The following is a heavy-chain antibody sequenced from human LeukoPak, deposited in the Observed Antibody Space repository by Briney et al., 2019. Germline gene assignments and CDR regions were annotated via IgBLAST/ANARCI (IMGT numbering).Heavy chain of an antibody. CDR1: GGSISSYY. D-gene: IGHD2-8*01. Sequence: SETLSLTCTVSGGSISSYYWSWIRQPAGKGLEWIGRIYTSGSTNYNPSLKSRVTMSVDTSKNQFSLKLSSVTAADTAVYYCARSPGLAFPDIVLMPPTMPPNWFDPWGQGTLVTVSS. J-gene: IGHJ5*02. CDR3: ARSPGLAFPDIVLMPPTMPPNWFDP. CDR2: IYTSGST. V-gene: IGHV4-4*07.